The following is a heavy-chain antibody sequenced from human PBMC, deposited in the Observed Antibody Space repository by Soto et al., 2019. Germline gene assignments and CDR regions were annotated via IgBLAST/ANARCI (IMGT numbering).Heavy chain of an antibody. CDR3: TSDTFGPRDS. Sequence: GGSLRLSCAASGFTFSNYWMHWVRQAPGKGLLWVSRINPDGSSTSYADSVKDRFTISRDNAENTLFLKMNILRAEDTDLYYCTSDTFGPRDSWCQGILVTVS. CDR2: INPDGSST. V-gene: IGHV3-74*01. CDR1: GFTFSNYW. D-gene: IGHD3-10*01. J-gene: IGHJ4*02.